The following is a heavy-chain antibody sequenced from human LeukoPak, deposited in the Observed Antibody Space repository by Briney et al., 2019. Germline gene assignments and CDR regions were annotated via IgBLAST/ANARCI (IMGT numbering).Heavy chain of an antibody. J-gene: IGHJ5*02. CDR2: IHEGGRT. D-gene: IGHD6-6*01. Sequence: PSETLSLTCSVFGYSFSRDSFWGWIRQPPGKGLEWVGTIHEGGRTFYNSSIKSRVTISIATSKNQFSLEVNSVTAADTAVYYCARAARPTNNWFDPWGQGTLVTVSS. CDR1: GYSFSRDSF. V-gene: IGHV4-38-2*02. CDR3: ARAARPTNNWFDP.